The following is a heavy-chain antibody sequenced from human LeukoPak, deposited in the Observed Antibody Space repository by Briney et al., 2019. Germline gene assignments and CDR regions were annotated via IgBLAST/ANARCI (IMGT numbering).Heavy chain of an antibody. CDR3: AKKMKFSSSSSDY. Sequence: GGSLRLSCAASGFTFSSYGMHWVRQAPGKGLEWVAVISYDGSNKYFADSVKGRFTISRDNSKNTLFLQMNSLRAEDTALYYCAKKMKFSSSSSDYWGQGTLVTVSS. J-gene: IGHJ4*02. CDR2: ISYDGSNK. V-gene: IGHV3-30*18. CDR1: GFTFSSYG. D-gene: IGHD6-6*01.